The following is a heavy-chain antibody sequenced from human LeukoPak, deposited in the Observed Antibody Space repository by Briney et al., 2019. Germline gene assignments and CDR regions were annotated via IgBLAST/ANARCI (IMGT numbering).Heavy chain of an antibody. CDR1: GITLSNYG. CDR3: AKRGVVIRVILVGFYKEAYYFDS. D-gene: IGHD3-22*01. J-gene: IGHJ4*02. V-gene: IGHV3-23*01. Sequence: GGSLRLSCAVSGITLSNYGMSWVRKAPGKGLDWVAVMGGSGGGTNYADSVKGRFTVSRDNSKNTLYLQMKSLRAEGTAVYFCAKRGVVIRVILVGFYKEAYYFDSWGQGALVTVSS. CDR2: MGGSGGGT.